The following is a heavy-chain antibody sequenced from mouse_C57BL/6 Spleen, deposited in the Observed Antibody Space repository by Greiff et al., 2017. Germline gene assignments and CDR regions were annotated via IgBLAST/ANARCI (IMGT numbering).Heavy chain of an antibody. CDR3: ARDWDLYAMDY. CDR1: GFTFSDYG. CDR2: ISSGSSAI. Sequence: EVQLVESGGGLVKPGGSLKLSCAASGFTFSDYGMHWVRQAPETGLEWVAYISSGSSAIYYADTVKGRFTISRDNAKNTLFMQMTSLRSEDTAMCYCARDWDLYAMDYWGQGTSVTVSS. V-gene: IGHV5-17*01. J-gene: IGHJ4*01. D-gene: IGHD4-1*01.